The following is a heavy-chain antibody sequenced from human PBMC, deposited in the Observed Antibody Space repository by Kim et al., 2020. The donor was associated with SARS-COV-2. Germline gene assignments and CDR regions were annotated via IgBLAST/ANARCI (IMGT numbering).Heavy chain of an antibody. CDR1: GFTFSSYA. V-gene: IGHV3-30*04. J-gene: IGHJ4*02. CDR3: ARGGRGTMIVEPVY. D-gene: IGHD3-22*01. Sequence: GGSLRLSCAASGFTFSSYAMHWVRQAPGKGLEWVAVISYDGSNKYYADSVKGRFTISRDNSKNTLYLQMNSLRAEDTAVYYCARGGRGTMIVEPVYWGQGTLVTVSS. CDR2: ISYDGSNK.